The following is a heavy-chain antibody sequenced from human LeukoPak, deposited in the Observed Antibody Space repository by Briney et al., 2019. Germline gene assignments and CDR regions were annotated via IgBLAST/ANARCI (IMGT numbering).Heavy chain of an antibody. D-gene: IGHD6-13*01. CDR2: FDPEDGET. V-gene: IGHV1-24*01. Sequence: ASVKVSCKVSGYTLTELSMHWVRQAPGKGLGWMGGFDPEDGETIYAQKFQGRVTMTEDTSTDTAYMELSSLRSEDTAVYYCARGPPIAAAGYNWFDPWGQGTLVTVSS. CDR3: ARGPPIAAAGYNWFDP. CDR1: GYTLTELS. J-gene: IGHJ5*02.